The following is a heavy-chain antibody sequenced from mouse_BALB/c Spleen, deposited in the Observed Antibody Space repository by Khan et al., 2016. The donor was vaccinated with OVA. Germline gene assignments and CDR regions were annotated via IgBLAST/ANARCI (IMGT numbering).Heavy chain of an antibody. CDR3: ASHLTGSFAY. D-gene: IGHD4-1*01. V-gene: IGHV5-6*01. Sequence: EVQLQESGGDLVKPGGSLKLSCAASGFTFSSYSMSWVRQIPDKRLEWVATMSSGGDYTYYPDSVKGRFTISRDNAKNTLYLQMSSLKSEDTARYYCASHLTGSFAYWGQGTLVTVSA. CDR1: GFTFSSYS. J-gene: IGHJ3*01. CDR2: MSSGGDYT.